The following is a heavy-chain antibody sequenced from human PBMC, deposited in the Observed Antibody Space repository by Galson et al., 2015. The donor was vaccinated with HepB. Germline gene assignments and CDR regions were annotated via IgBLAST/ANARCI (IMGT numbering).Heavy chain of an antibody. Sequence: SVKVSCKASGYTFTSYGISWVRQAPGQGLEWMGWINAGNGNTKYSQKFQGRVTITRDTSASTAYMELSSLRSEDTAVYYCARERAVGGLAEIWGRGTLVTVSS. CDR2: INAGNGNT. CDR3: ARERAVGGLAEI. J-gene: IGHJ4*02. CDR1: GYTFTSYG. D-gene: IGHD6-19*01. V-gene: IGHV1-3*01.